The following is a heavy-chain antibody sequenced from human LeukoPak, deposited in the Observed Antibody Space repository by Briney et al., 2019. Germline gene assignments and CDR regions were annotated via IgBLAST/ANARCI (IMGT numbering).Heavy chain of an antibody. J-gene: IGHJ6*02. V-gene: IGHV1-18*01. CDR3: ARDLTGDSSGWYEYYYGMDV. Sequence: ASVKVSCKASGCTFTSYGISWVRQAPGQGLEWMGWISAYNGNTNYAQKLQGRVTMTTDTSTSTAYMELRSLRSDDTAVYYCARDLTGDSSGWYEYYYGMDVWGQGTTVTVSS. CDR1: GCTFTSYG. CDR2: ISAYNGNT. D-gene: IGHD6-19*01.